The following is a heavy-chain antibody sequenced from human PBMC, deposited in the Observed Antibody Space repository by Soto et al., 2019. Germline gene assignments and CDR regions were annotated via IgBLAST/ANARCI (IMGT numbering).Heavy chain of an antibody. CDR1: GFTFSSYS. Sequence: PVGSLRLSCAASGFTFSSYSMNWVRQAPGKGLEWVSSISSSSSYIYYADSVKGRFTISRDNAKNSLYLQMNSLRAEDTAVYYCATSTYCGGDCYSGGDFDYWGQGTLVTVSS. CDR2: ISSSSSYI. V-gene: IGHV3-21*01. J-gene: IGHJ4*02. CDR3: ATSTYCGGDCYSGGDFDY. D-gene: IGHD2-21*02.